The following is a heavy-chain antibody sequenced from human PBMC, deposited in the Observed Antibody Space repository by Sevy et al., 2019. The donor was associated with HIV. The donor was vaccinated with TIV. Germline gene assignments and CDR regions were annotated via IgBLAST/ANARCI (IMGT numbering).Heavy chain of an antibody. CDR1: GFTFDDYA. CDR3: AKGSYSSSWYFDL. Sequence: GGSLRLSCAASGFTFDDYAMHWVRQAPGKGLEWVSGISWNSGSIGYADSVKGRFTISRVNAKNTLYLQMNSLRAEDTALYYCAKGSYSSSWYFDLWGRGTLVTVSS. CDR2: ISWNSGSI. V-gene: IGHV3-9*01. J-gene: IGHJ2*01. D-gene: IGHD6-13*01.